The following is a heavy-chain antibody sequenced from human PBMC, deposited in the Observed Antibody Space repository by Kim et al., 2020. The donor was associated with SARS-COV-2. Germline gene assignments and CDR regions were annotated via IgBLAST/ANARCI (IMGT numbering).Heavy chain of an antibody. CDR1: GFTFSNAW. Sequence: GGSLRLSCAASGFTFSNAWMSWVRQAPGKGPEWVGRIKSKTDGGTTDYAAPVKGRFTISRDDSKNTLYLQMNSLKTEDTAVYYCTTDQYCSSTSCYDRDYYYYGMDVWGQGTTVTVSS. CDR2: IKSKTDGGTT. J-gene: IGHJ6*02. CDR3: TTDQYCSSTSCYDRDYYYYGMDV. D-gene: IGHD2-2*01. V-gene: IGHV3-15*01.